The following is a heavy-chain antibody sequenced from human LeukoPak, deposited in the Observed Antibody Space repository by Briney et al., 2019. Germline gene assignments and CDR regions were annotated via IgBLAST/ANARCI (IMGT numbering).Heavy chain of an antibody. CDR1: GGSFSDYY. CDR2: INHSGSP. Sequence: SETLSLTCAVYGGSFSDYYWTWIRQPPGKGLEWIGEINHSGSPNNNPSLKSRVSISFETSKNQFSLKLTSVPAADTAVYYCGSRRTAMFGVIKGPIDYWGQGTLVTVSS. CDR3: GSRRTAMFGVIKGPIDY. D-gene: IGHD3-3*01. V-gene: IGHV4-34*01. J-gene: IGHJ4*02.